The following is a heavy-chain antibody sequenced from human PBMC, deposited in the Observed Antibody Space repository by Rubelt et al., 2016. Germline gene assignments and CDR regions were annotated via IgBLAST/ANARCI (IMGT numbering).Heavy chain of an antibody. Sequence: EVQLLESGGDLVQPGGSLRLSCAASGFTFSSYAMSWVRQAPGKGLEWVSAISGSGGSTYYADSVKGRFTISSDNSKNTLDRQMKWLGAGDTAVNYCAKGLVTKGVAVSLNYWGQGTLVTVSS. CDR3: AKGLVTKGVAVSLNY. D-gene: IGHD2-8*01. V-gene: IGHV3-23*01. CDR2: ISGSGGST. J-gene: IGHJ4*02. CDR1: GFTFSSYA.